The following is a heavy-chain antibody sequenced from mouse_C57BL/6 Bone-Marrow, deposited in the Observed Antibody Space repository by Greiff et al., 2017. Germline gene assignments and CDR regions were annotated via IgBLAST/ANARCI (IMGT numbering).Heavy chain of an antibody. D-gene: IGHD2-3*01. CDR1: GFTFSDYG. V-gene: IGHV5-15*01. CDR3: ARQNYDGYPFAY. CDR2: ISNLAYSI. J-gene: IGHJ3*01. Sequence: EVQVVESGGGLVQPGGSLKLSCAASGFTFSDYGMAWVRQAPRKGPEWVAFISNLAYSIYYADTVTGRFTISRENAKNTLYLEMSSLRSEDTAMYYCARQNYDGYPFAYWGQGTLVTVSA.